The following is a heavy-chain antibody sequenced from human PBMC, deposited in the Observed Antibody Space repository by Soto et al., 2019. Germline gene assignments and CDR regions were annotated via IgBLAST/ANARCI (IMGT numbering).Heavy chain of an antibody. CDR2: TYYRSRWYN. D-gene: IGHD1-7*01. V-gene: IGHV6-1*01. CDR3: AGTTSHHWLYMDF. J-gene: IGHJ6*03. CDR1: GDSVSSNIAA. Sequence: SQTLSLTCVISGDSVSSNIAAWNWIRLSPSRGLEWLARTYYRSRWYNDYAVSVRSRITVNPDASKNQFSLQLTSVTPEDTAVYYCAGTTSHHWLYMDFWGKGATVTVSS.